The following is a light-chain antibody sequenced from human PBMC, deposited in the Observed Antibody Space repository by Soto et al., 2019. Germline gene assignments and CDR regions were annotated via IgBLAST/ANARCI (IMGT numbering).Light chain of an antibody. V-gene: IGKV3-20*01. CDR2: AAS. CDR1: QSVNSGY. Sequence: IVLTPSPGTLSLSPGERATLSCRASQSVNSGYLAWYQQKPGQAPRLLIYAASSRATGIPDRFSGSGSATDFTLTISRREPEDFAVYYCQQYDSSPPFTFGPGTKVDI. CDR3: QQYDSSPPFT. J-gene: IGKJ3*01.